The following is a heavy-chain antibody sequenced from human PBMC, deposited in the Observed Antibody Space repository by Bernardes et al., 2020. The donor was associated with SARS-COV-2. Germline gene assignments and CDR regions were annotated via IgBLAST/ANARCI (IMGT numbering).Heavy chain of an antibody. J-gene: IGHJ3*01. D-gene: IGHD6-19*01. CDR3: ARHSSGWGGAGNDGFDF. CDR1: GFTFSIYW. Sequence: GGSLRLSCAASGFTFSIYWMHWVRQTPGKVLVWVSRLDSSGIINYADSVRGRFTISRDNAKNTLYLQMNNLRAEDTALYYCARHSSGWGGAGNDGFDFWGQGTMVTVSS. V-gene: IGHV3-74*01. CDR2: LDSSGII.